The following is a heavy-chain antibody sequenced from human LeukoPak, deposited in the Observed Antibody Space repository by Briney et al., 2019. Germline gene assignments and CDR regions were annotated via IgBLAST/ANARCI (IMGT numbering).Heavy chain of an antibody. J-gene: IGHJ4*02. CDR3: ARGGYSSGWFPPFDH. D-gene: IGHD6-19*01. Sequence: GESLKISCQTSGYIFTSYWIGWVRQLPGKGLEWMGIIFPGDSDTKYSPSFRGQVTISADESISTAFLHWSSLKASDTAIYYCARGGYSSGWFPPFDHWGQGTPVTVSS. CDR1: GYIFTSYW. V-gene: IGHV5-51*01. CDR2: IFPGDSDT.